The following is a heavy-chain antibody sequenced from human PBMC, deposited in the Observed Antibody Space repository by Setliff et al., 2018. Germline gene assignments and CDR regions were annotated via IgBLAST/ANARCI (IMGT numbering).Heavy chain of an antibody. CDR2: VYYSGNT. V-gene: IGHV4-39*07. J-gene: IGHJ4*02. D-gene: IGHD3-22*01. CDR1: GGSISTTDYY. CDR3: ARYDSSGYSENYYFDY. Sequence: ASETLSLTCTVSGGSISTTDYYWGWIRQPPGKGLEWIGCVYYSGNTYYSPSLKSRVTMFVDTSKNQFSLMLYSVTAADTAIYYCARYDSSGYSENYYFDYWGQGTLVTV.